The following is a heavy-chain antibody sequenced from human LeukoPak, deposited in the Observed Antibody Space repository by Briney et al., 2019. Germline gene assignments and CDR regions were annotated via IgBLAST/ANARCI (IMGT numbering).Heavy chain of an antibody. D-gene: IGHD6-19*01. J-gene: IGHJ4*02. V-gene: IGHV3-7*01. CDR2: IKQDGSEK. CDR3: ARELYSSGWYCDY. CDR1: GFTFSDYA. Sequence: GGSLRLSCAASGFTFSDYAMSWVRQAPGKGLEWVANIKQDGSEKYYVDSVKGRFTISRDNAKNSLYLQMNSLRAEDTAVYYCARELYSSGWYCDYWGQGTLVTVSS.